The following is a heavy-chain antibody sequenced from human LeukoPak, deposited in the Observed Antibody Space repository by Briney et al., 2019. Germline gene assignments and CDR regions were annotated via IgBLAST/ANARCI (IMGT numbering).Heavy chain of an antibody. CDR3: ASGSAVAAAGDH. V-gene: IGHV4-59*01. Sequence: SETLSLTCIVSGGSITNNYWNWIRQPPGKGLEWFGYIYYSGTTIYNPSLKRRVTISVDTSKNQFFLKLSSVTAADTAMYYCASGSAVAAAGDHWGQGTLVTVSS. J-gene: IGHJ4*02. CDR1: GGSITNNY. D-gene: IGHD6-13*01. CDR2: IYYSGTT.